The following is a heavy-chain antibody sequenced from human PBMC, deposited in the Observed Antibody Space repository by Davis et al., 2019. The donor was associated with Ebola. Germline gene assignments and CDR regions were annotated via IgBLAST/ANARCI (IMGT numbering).Heavy chain of an antibody. CDR1: GYTFTSYG. V-gene: IGHV1-18*01. CDR2: ISAYNGNT. Sequence: AASVKVSCKASGYTFTSYGISWVRQAPGQGLEWMGWISAYNGNTNYAQKFQGRVTITADESTSTAYMELSSLRSEDTAVYYCARGDCSGGSCLNAFDIWGQGTMVTVSS. J-gene: IGHJ3*02. CDR3: ARGDCSGGSCLNAFDI. D-gene: IGHD2-15*01.